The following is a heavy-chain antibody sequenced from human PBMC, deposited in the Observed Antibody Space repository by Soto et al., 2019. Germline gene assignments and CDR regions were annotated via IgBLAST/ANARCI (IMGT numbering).Heavy chain of an antibody. CDR1: GGSISSYY. J-gene: IGHJ4*02. Sequence: PETLPRTCTVSGGSISSYYWSWIRQPAGKVLELIGRIYTSGSTNYNPSLKSRVTMSVDTSKNKFSLKLSSVTAADTALYYCERLGPSCSGTYYFVYWSQGSMVAVSS. D-gene: IGHD3-10*02. V-gene: IGHV4-4*07. CDR2: IYTSGST. CDR3: ERLGPSCSGTYYFVY.